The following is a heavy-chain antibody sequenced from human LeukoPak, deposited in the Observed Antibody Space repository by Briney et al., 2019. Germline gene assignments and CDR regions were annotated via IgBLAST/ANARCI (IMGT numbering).Heavy chain of an antibody. CDR2: IWYDGSIA. V-gene: IGHV3-33*01. CDR3: ARGYCRGGRCYPGDWFDP. Sequence: QPGRSLRLSCAASGFTFNTYGMNWVRQAPGKGLEWVGIIWYDGSIAYYGDSVKGRFTISRDNSKNTLYLQMNSLRVEDMAVYYCARGYCRGGRCYPGDWFDPWGQGTLVTVSS. CDR1: GFTFNTYG. J-gene: IGHJ5*02. D-gene: IGHD2-15*01.